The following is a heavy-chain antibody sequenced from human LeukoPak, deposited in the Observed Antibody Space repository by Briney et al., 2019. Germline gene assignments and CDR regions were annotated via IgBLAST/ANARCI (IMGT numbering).Heavy chain of an antibody. D-gene: IGHD3-10*01. J-gene: IGHJ4*02. CDR2: IWYDGSNK. CDR1: GFTFSSYG. V-gene: IGHV3-33*01. Sequence: GGSLRLSCAASGFTFSSYGMHWVRQAPGKGLEWVAVIWYDGSNKYYADSVKGRFTISRDNSKNTLYLQMNSLRAEDTAVYYCARQVITMVRGADHAYDYWGQGTLVTVSS. CDR3: ARQVITMVRGADHAYDY.